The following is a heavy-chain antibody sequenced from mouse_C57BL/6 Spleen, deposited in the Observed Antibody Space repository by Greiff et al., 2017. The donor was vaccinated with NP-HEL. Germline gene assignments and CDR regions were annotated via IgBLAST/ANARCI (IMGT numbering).Heavy chain of an antibody. CDR1: GYTFTSYW. Sequence: QVQLQQPGAELVKPGASVKLSCKASGYTFTSYWMHWVKQRPGQGLEWIGMIHPNSGSTNYNEKFKSKATLTVDKSSSTAYMQLSSLTSEDSAVYYCARVYYGSSPWFAYWGQGTLVTVSA. CDR3: ARVYYGSSPWFAY. CDR2: IHPNSGST. V-gene: IGHV1-64*01. D-gene: IGHD1-1*01. J-gene: IGHJ3*01.